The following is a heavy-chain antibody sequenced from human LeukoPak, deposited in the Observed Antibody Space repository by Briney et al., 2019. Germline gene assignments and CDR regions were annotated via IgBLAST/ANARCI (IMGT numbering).Heavy chain of an antibody. CDR1: GFTFSSYG. V-gene: IGHV3-30*18. CDR2: ISYDGSNK. D-gene: IGHD1-26*01. CDR3: AKEPAQWDPWFDP. J-gene: IGHJ5*02. Sequence: PGGSLRLSCAASGFTFSSYGMHWVRQAPGKGLEWVAVISYDGSNKYYADSVKGRFTISRDNSKNTLYLQMNSLRAEDTAVYYCAKEPAQWDPWFDPWGQGTLVTVSS.